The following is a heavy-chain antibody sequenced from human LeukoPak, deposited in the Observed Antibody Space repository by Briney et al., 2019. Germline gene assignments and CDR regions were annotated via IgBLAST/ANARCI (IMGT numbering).Heavy chain of an antibody. CDR2: IGSAGDT. CDR3: ARAEYFDL. Sequence: GGSLRLSCAASGFTFSSYDMHWVRQAPGKGLEWVSAIGSAGDTYYPGSVKGRFTISRENAKNSLYLQLNSLRDRDTAVYYCARAEYFDLWGRGTLVTVSS. V-gene: IGHV3-13*04. CDR1: GFTFSSYD. J-gene: IGHJ2*01.